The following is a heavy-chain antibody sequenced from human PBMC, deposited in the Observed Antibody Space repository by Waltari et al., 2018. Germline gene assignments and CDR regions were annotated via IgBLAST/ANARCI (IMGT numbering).Heavy chain of an antibody. D-gene: IGHD6-25*01. CDR3: VMYSSEFLGDC. V-gene: IGHV3-74*01. Sequence: EMQLVESGGGLVQPGVSLRLSCAASGFIFRRFWMHWFRQAPGKGLVSVSNINTDWTIRRYADSVKGRFTISRDNAKNMLFLEMNNLRVEDTAVYYCVMYSSEFLGDCWGQGTLVAVSS. J-gene: IGHJ4*02. CDR2: INTDWTIR. CDR1: GFIFRRFW.